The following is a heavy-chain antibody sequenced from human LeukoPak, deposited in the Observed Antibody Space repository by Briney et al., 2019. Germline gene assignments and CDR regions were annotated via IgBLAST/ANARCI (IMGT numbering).Heavy chain of an antibody. Sequence: ASVRVSCKASGYTFTSYGLSWVRQAPGQGLEWMGWISAYNGNTNYAQKLQGRVTMTTDTSTSTAYMELRSLRSDDTAVYYCARASGFGYYFDYWGQGTLVTVSS. CDR3: ARASGFGYYFDY. V-gene: IGHV1-18*01. CDR2: ISAYNGNT. J-gene: IGHJ4*02. D-gene: IGHD3-22*01. CDR1: GYTFTSYG.